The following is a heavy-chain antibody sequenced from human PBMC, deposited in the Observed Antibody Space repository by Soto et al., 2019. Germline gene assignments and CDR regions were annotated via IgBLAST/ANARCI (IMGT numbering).Heavy chain of an antibody. CDR3: ARVNRGSSKPLDY. Sequence: SETLSLTCTVSGGSISSGGYYWSWIRQHPGKGLEWIGYIYYSGSTYYNPSLKSRVTISVDTSKNQFSLKLSSVTAADTAVYYCARVNRGSSKPLDYWGQGTLVTVSS. CDR1: GGSISSGGYY. V-gene: IGHV4-31*03. J-gene: IGHJ4*02. CDR2: IYYSGST. D-gene: IGHD6-6*01.